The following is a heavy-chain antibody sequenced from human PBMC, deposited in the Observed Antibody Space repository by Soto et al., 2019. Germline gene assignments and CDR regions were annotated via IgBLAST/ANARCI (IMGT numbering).Heavy chain of an antibody. V-gene: IGHV4-38-2*02. D-gene: IGHD3-3*01. CDR3: AREYYDFWSGEYHNGMDV. Sequence: PSETLSLTCGVSGYSISSGYFWVWIRQPPGKGLEWMGSIYYTGSTYYNPSLLTRITISVDTSKNQFSLKLSSVTAADTALYYCAREYYDFWSGEYHNGMDVWGPGTTVTVYS. CDR2: IYYTGST. CDR1: GYSISSGYF. J-gene: IGHJ6*02.